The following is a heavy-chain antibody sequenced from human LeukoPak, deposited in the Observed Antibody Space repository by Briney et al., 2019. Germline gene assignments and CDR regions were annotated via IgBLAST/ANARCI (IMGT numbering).Heavy chain of an antibody. CDR1: GGSFSGYY. Sequence: SETLSLTCAVYGGSFSGYYWSWIRQPPGKGLEWIGEINHSGSTNYNPSLKSRVTISVDTSKNQFSLKLSSVTAADTAVYYCARCRYRGWFDPWGQGTLVTVSS. J-gene: IGHJ5*02. D-gene: IGHD1-1*01. V-gene: IGHV4-34*01. CDR3: ARCRYRGWFDP. CDR2: INHSGST.